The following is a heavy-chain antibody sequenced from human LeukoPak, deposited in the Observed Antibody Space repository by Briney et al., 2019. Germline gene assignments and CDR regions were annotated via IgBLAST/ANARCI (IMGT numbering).Heavy chain of an antibody. J-gene: IGHJ4*02. D-gene: IGHD2-2*01. CDR1: GFTVSSNY. CDR2: IYSGGST. Sequence: GGSLRLSCAASGFTVSSNYMSWVRQAPGKGLEWVSVIYSGGSTYYADSVKGRFTISRDNSKNTLYLQMNSLRAEDTAVYYCARDHAQIVVVPAASLDYWGQGTLVTVSS. CDR3: ARDHAQIVVVPAASLDY. V-gene: IGHV3-66*01.